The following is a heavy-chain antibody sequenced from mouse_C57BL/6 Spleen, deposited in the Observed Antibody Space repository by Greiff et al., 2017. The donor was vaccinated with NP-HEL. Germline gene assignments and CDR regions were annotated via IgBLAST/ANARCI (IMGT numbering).Heavy chain of an antibody. D-gene: IGHD1-1*01. CDR1: GYAFSSYW. CDR2: IYPGDGDT. CDR3: ARRGGSSFFDY. J-gene: IGHJ2*01. Sequence: VQLKESGAELVKPGASVKISCKASGYAFSSYWMNWVKQRPGKGLEWIGQIYPGDGDTNYNGKFKGKATLTADKSSSTAYMQLSSLTSEDSAVYFCARRGGSSFFDYWGQGTTLTVSS. V-gene: IGHV1-80*01.